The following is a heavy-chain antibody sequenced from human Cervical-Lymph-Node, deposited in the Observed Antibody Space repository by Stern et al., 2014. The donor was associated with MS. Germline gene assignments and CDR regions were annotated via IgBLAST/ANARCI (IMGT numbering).Heavy chain of an antibody. Sequence: EVQLVESGGGLVKPGESLRLSCDASGFTFSHYSINWVRQAPGKGLEWISSISNNSTHTSTAVSVEGRFPISRASAKDSVSLHMVSLRAEDPAVFYCAGARVGDYARSPHLDFWGREPRVPVSS. D-gene: IGHD3/OR15-3a*01. J-gene: IGHJ4*02. V-gene: IGHV3-21*01. CDR1: GFTFSHYS. CDR2: ISNNSTHT. CDR3: AGARVGDYARSPHLDF.